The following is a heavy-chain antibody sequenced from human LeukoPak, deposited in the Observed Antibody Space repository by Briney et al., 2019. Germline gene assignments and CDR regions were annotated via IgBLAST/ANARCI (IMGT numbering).Heavy chain of an antibody. CDR1: GFTFSSYA. CDR2: ISGSGGST. J-gene: IGHJ4*02. CDR3: AKESDYGDYPDY. D-gene: IGHD4-17*01. Sequence: GGSLRLSCAASGFTFSSYAMSWVRQAPGKGLEWVSAISGSGGSTYYADSVKGRFTISRDNSKNTLYLRVNSLRAEDTAVYYCAKESDYGDYPDYWGQGTLVTVSS. V-gene: IGHV3-23*01.